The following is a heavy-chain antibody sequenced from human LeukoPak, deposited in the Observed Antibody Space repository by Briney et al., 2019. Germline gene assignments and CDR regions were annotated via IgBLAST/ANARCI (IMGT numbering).Heavy chain of an antibody. CDR3: AKGRDLDH. V-gene: IGHV3-23*01. D-gene: IGHD2-21*02. Sequence: GGSLRLSCAASGFTFSSYAMSWVRQAPGKGLEWVSAITDSGGGTFYADSVKGRFTISRDNSKNTLYLQMNSLRAEDTAIYYCAKGRDLDHWGQGALVTVSS. CDR2: ITDSGGGT. J-gene: IGHJ4*02. CDR1: GFTFSSYA.